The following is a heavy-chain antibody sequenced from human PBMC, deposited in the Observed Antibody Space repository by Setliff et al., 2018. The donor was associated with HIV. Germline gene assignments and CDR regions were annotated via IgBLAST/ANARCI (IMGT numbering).Heavy chain of an antibody. V-gene: IGHV4-39*01. CDR2: FHYSGST. J-gene: IGHJ4*02. D-gene: IGHD3-16*02. Sequence: PSETLSLTCTVSGASISSSSYYLGWIRQPPGKGLEWIGSFHYSGSTSYDPSLRSRVTISVDTSKNQFSRKLTSVTAADTAVYYCASQYYDYVWGSYRYGYFDYWGQGTLVTVSS. CDR3: ASQYYDYVWGSYRYGYFDY. CDR1: GASISSSSYY.